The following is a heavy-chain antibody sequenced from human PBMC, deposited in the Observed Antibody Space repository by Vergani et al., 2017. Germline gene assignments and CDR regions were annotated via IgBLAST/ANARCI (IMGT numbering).Heavy chain of an antibody. CDR1: GFTVSSNY. D-gene: IGHD5-24*01. Sequence: EVQLVESGGGLIQPGGSLRLSCAASGFTVSSNYMSWVRQAPGKGLEWVSVIYSCGSTYYADSVKGRFTISRDNSKNTLYLQMNSLRAEDTAVYYCARGGYNPTYWYFDLWGRGTLVTVSS. CDR3: ARGGYNPTYWYFDL. V-gene: IGHV3-53*01. CDR2: IYSCGST. J-gene: IGHJ2*01.